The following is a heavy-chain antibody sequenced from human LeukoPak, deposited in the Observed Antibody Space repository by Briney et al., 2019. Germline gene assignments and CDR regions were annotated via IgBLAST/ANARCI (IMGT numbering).Heavy chain of an antibody. V-gene: IGHV4-59*01. CDR1: GGSISSYY. J-gene: IGHJ4*02. CDR2: IYYSGST. CDR3: ARLELAAAGTLDY. Sequence: PSETLSLTCTVSGGSISSYYWSWIRQPPGKGLEWIGYIYYSGSTNYNPSLKSRVTISVDTSKNQFPLKLSSVTAADTAVYYCARLELAAAGTLDYWGQGTLVTVSS. D-gene: IGHD6-13*01.